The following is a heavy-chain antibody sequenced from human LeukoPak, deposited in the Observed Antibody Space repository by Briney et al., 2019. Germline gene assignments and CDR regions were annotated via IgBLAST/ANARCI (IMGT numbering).Heavy chain of an antibody. CDR3: AGRRANTCNFCFVY. CDR2: IYDRGDT. D-gene: IGHD1-1*01. J-gene: IGHJ4*02. Sequence: PGGSLRLSCAVSGFTVTSNFMSWVRQAPGKGLEWVSVIYDRGDTYYADSVKGRFTGSRDTSKDTLYLQLNNLGAEDTAVYYCAGRRANTCNFCFVYWGQGTLVTVSS. CDR1: GFTVTSNF. V-gene: IGHV3-66*02.